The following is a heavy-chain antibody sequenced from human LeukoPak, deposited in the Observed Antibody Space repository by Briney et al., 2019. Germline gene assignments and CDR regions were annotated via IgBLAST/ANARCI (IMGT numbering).Heavy chain of an antibody. CDR2: IKLDGSEK. V-gene: IGHV3-7*01. J-gene: IGHJ6*03. Sequence: GGSLRLSCAASGFRFSLYWMSWARRAPGKGLEWVANIKLDGSEKYYVDSVKGRFTISRDNARNSLYLQMNSLRVEDTAVYYCARDPYSGNYGDYYYYYMDVWGKGTTVTISS. CDR1: GFRFSLYW. D-gene: IGHD1-26*01. CDR3: ARDPYSGNYGDYYYYYMDV.